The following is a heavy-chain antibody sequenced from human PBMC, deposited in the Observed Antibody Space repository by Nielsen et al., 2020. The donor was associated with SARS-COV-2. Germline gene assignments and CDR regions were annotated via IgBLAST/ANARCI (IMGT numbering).Heavy chain of an antibody. CDR3: ARDYSFGRPFDY. Sequence: ASLQVSCIASGYPFTCYCVIWVRQPPGQGLEWMGWISGENDDTKYVEKFQGRVTMTTDTSTRTPYMELRSLNFDDTAVYYCARDYSFGRPFDYWGQGTLVTVS. CDR1: GYPFTCYC. D-gene: IGHD5-18*01. J-gene: IGHJ4*02. CDR2: ISGENDDT. V-gene: IGHV1-18*01.